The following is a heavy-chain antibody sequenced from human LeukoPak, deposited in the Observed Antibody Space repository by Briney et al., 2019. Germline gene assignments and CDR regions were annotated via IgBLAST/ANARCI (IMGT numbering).Heavy chain of an antibody. Sequence: ASVKVSCKASGYTFTGYYMHWVRQAPGQGLEWMGWINPNSGGTNYAQKFQGRVTMTRDTSISTAYMELSRLRSDDTAVYYCARVRYRLAEAYIDYWGQGTLVTVSS. CDR2: INPNSGGT. CDR1: GYTFTGYY. V-gene: IGHV1-2*02. J-gene: IGHJ4*02. CDR3: ARVRYRLAEAYIDY. D-gene: IGHD3-16*01.